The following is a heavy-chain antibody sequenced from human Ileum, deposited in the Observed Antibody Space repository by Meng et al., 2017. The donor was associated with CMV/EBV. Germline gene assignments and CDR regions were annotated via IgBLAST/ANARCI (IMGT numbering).Heavy chain of an antibody. D-gene: IGHD6-13*01. Sequence: ISGDSVSSNRAAWNWIRQSPSRGLEWLGRTYYRSKWYNDYAVSVKGRVAINPDTSKNQFSLQLNSVTPDDTAVYYCARTSATGSWFDPWGQGTLVTVSS. V-gene: IGHV6-1*01. CDR3: ARTSATGSWFDP. J-gene: IGHJ5*02. CDR2: TYYRSKWYN. CDR1: GDSVSSNRAA.